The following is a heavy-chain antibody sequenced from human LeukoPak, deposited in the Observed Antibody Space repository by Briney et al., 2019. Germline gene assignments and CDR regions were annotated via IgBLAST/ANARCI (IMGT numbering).Heavy chain of an antibody. J-gene: IGHJ6*04. V-gene: IGHV3-48*03. Sequence: GGSLRLSRAASGFSFSSYEMNWVRQAPGKGLEWVSYISSSGSTIYYADSVKGRFTISRDNAKNSLYLQMNSLRAEDTAVYYCAELGITMIGGVWGKGTTVTISS. CDR3: AELGITMIGGV. CDR2: ISSSGSTI. CDR1: GFSFSSYE. D-gene: IGHD3-10*02.